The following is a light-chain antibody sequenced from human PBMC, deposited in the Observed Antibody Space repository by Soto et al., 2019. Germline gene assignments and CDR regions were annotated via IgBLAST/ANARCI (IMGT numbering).Light chain of an antibody. CDR2: GAS. V-gene: IGKV3-20*01. Sequence: EIVLTQSPGTLSLSPGERATLSCRASQSVSSTSLAWYQQKPGQAPRLLIYGASTRATGIPDRFSGSGSGTDFTLTISRVEPEDFAVYYCQQYGSSPPRYTFGQGTKVDIK. CDR3: QQYGSSPPRYT. J-gene: IGKJ2*01. CDR1: QSVSSTS.